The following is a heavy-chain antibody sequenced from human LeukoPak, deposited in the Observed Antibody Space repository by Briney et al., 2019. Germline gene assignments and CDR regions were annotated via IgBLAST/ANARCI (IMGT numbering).Heavy chain of an antibody. CDR2: FDPEDGET. D-gene: IGHD6-13*01. J-gene: IGHJ4*02. CDR3: ATDRLGSSWYDY. Sequence: APVKVSCKVSGYTLTELSMHWVRQAPGKGLEWMGGFDPEDGETIYAQKFQGRVTMTEDTSTDTAYMELSSLRSEDTAVYYCATDRLGSSWYDYWGQGTLVTVSS. V-gene: IGHV1-24*01. CDR1: GYTLTELS.